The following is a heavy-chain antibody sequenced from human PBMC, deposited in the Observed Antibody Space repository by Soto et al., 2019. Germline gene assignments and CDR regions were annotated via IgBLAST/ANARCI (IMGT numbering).Heavy chain of an antibody. CDR3: EKSSMITFGGVIVDDAFDI. CDR1: GFTFSSYA. CDR2: ISGSGGST. V-gene: IGHV3-23*01. J-gene: IGHJ3*02. Sequence: EVQLLESGGGLVQPGGSLRLSCAASGFTFSSYAMSWVRQAPGKGLEWVSAISGSGGSTYYADSVKGRFTISRDNSKNTQYLQRNSLRAEDTAVYYCEKSSMITFGGVIVDDAFDIWGQGTMVTVSS. D-gene: IGHD3-16*02.